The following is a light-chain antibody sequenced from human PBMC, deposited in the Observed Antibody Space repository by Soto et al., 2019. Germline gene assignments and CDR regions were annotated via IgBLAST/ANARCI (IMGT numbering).Light chain of an antibody. V-gene: IGKV4-1*01. CDR3: HQYYGIPLT. J-gene: IGKJ4*01. Sequence: DIVMTQSPDSLAVSLGERATINCKSSQSVFYDSNKKNYLCWYQQKPGQPPRLLIYWASIRESGVPDRFSGSGSGTDFTLTISNLQAEDVAVYYCHQYYGIPLTFGGGTKVEIK. CDR1: QSVFYDSNKKNY. CDR2: WAS.